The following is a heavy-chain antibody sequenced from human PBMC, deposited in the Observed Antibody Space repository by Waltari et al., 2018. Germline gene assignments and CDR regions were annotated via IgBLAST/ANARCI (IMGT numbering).Heavy chain of an antibody. CDR3: ARERTFDFWSDSETGAGYYYYGMDV. Sequence: QVQLQESGPGLVKPSETLSLTCTVSGGPVSRYYWSWIRHPAGAGLEWIGRIYTRGSIDYNPSLKSRVTMSQDTSKNQLSLKLSSVTAADTAVYYCARERTFDFWSDSETGAGYYYYGMDVWGQGTTVTVS. CDR2: IYTRGSI. CDR1: GGPVSRYY. D-gene: IGHD3-3*01. J-gene: IGHJ6*02. V-gene: IGHV4-4*07.